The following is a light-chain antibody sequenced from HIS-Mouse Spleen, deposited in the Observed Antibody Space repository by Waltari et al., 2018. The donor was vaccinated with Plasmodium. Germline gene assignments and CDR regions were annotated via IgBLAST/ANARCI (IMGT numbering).Light chain of an antibody. J-gene: IGLJ3*02. CDR2: LNSDGSH. CDR1: SGHSSYA. Sequence: QLVLTQSPSASASLGASVKLTCTLSSGHSSYAIAWHQQQPEKGPRYLMKLNSDGSHSQGDGIPDRCSGSSSGAERYLTISSLQSEDEADYYCQTWGTGFWVFGGGTKLTVL. V-gene: IGLV4-69*01. CDR3: QTWGTGFWV.